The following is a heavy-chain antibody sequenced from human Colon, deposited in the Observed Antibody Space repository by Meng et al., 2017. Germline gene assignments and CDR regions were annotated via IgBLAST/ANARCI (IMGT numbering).Heavy chain of an antibody. Sequence: QVQLQESRPGLVRPSVTPSRACNVTGASVSSGRHYWSWIRQPPGKGLEFIAYVDYYWNINYNPSLNSRATVSIDTSKTQFSLKVTSVTAADTAVYYCAVGPCELDYWGQGILVTVSS. J-gene: IGHJ4*02. CDR1: GASVSSGRHY. CDR2: VDYYWNI. CDR3: AVGPCELDY. V-gene: IGHV4-61*01.